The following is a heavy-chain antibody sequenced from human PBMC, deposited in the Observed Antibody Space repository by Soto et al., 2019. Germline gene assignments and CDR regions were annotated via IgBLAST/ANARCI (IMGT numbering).Heavy chain of an antibody. V-gene: IGHV3-53*01. CDR2: IYSGGST. Sequence: GGSLRVSCAASGFNISSNYMSWVSQAPGKGLEWVSVIYSGGSTYYADSVKGRFTISRDNSKNTLYLQMNSLRAEDTAVYYCARGEYCSGGSCSTDYYYGMDVWGQGTTVTVSS. CDR1: GFNISSNY. D-gene: IGHD2-15*01. J-gene: IGHJ6*02. CDR3: ARGEYCSGGSCSTDYYYGMDV.